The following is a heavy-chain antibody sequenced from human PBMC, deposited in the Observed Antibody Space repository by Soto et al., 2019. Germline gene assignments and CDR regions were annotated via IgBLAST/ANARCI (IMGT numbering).Heavy chain of an antibody. D-gene: IGHD3-22*01. Sequence: EGQLLQSGGGLVQPGGSLRLSCTGSVFIFSSYAMSWVRQAQGKGLEWISGLNGGGSTTLYADTAKGRFTISRDNFKNTLYLQMNSLRAEDTAVYYCAKDEGGVIARSNFDYWGQGKLVTVSS. J-gene: IGHJ4*02. V-gene: IGHV3-23*01. CDR3: AKDEGGVIARSNFDY. CDR2: LNGGGSTT. CDR1: VFIFSSYA.